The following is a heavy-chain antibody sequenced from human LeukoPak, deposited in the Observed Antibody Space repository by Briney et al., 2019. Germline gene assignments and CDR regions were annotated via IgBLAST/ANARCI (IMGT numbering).Heavy chain of an antibody. D-gene: IGHD5-12*01. CDR3: AREVATNYYYYYGMDV. Sequence: ASSVKVSCKASGYTFTSYDINWVRQATGQGLEGMGWMDPNSGNTGYAQMFQGRVTMTRNISRSTDYMELSSLRSEDTGVYYCAREVATNYYYYYGMDVWGQGTTVTVSS. V-gene: IGHV1-8*01. CDR2: MDPNSGNT. CDR1: GYTFTSYD. J-gene: IGHJ6*02.